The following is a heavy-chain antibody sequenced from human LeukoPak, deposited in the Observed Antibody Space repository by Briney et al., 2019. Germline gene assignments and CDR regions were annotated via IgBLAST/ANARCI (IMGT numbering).Heavy chain of an antibody. Sequence: GGSLRLSRVPSGFIFCDYHMSWIPQAPGKGLEFVSYISSDGTANYYADSVKGRFTISGDNAQNSVYLEMTNLRAEDTAVYYCVREFWYRFDNWGQGTVVTVSS. CDR1: GFIFCDYH. CDR3: VREFWYRFDN. D-gene: IGHD6-13*01. V-gene: IGHV3-11*04. CDR2: ISSDGTAN. J-gene: IGHJ4*02.